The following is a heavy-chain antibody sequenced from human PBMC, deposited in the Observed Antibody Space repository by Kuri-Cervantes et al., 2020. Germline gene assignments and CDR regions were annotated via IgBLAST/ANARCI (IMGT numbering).Heavy chain of an antibody. V-gene: IGHV3-30*18. CDR2: ISYDGSNK. J-gene: IGHJ6*02. CDR3: AKDQYYYYYGMDV. Sequence: GESLKISCAASGFTFSSYGMHWVRQAPGKGLEWVAVISYDGSNKYYADSVKCRFTISRDNSKNKLYLQMNSLRAEDTAVYYCAKDQYYYYYGMDVWGQGTTVTVSS. CDR1: GFTFSSYG.